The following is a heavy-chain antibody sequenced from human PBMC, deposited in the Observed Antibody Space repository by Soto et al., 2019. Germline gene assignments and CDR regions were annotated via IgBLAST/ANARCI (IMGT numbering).Heavy chain of an antibody. J-gene: IGHJ4*02. Sequence: TLSLTCTVSSGPIRSGGYYWSWIRQHPGTGLEWIGHISYSGSTYYNTSLKSRVTISVDTSRNQFFLILYSVTAADTAVYYCARGVLHRGQGTLVTVSS. D-gene: IGHD3-3*01. CDR1: SGPIRSGGYY. V-gene: IGHV4-31*03. CDR3: ARGVLH. CDR2: ISYSGST.